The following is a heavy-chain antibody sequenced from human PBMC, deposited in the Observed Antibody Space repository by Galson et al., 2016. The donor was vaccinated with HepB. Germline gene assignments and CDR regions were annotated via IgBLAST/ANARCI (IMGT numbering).Heavy chain of an antibody. CDR2: IWSDGSSE. J-gene: IGHJ4*02. CDR1: GIPFSISG. D-gene: IGHD2-15*01. Sequence: SLRLSCAASGIPFSISGMHWVRQAPGKGLEWVAMIWSDGSSEYYADSVKGRFTISRDNSDNTLYLQMHSLRAEDTAVYYCASILGYCRSGSCYRDYWGQGTLVTVSS. CDR3: ASILGYCRSGSCYRDY. V-gene: IGHV3-33*01.